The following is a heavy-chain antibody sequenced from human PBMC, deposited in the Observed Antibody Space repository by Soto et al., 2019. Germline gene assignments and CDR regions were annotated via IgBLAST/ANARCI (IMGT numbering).Heavy chain of an antibody. Sequence: QVQLVQSGAEVKKPGSSVKVSCKASGGTFSSYAISWVRQAPGQGLEWMGGIIPIFGTANYAQKFQGRVTITADESTSTAYMELSSLRSEDTAVYYCARGGGLGRWLQFTRGSYWYFDLWGRGTLVTVSS. J-gene: IGHJ2*01. CDR2: IIPIFGTA. CDR1: GGTFSSYA. V-gene: IGHV1-69*01. CDR3: ARGGGLGRWLQFTRGSYWYFDL. D-gene: IGHD5-12*01.